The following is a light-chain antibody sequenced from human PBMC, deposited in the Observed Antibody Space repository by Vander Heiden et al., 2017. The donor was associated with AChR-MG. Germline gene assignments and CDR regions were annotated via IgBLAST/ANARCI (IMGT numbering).Light chain of an antibody. CDR2: DAS. J-gene: IGKJ2*01. V-gene: IGKV3-11*01. CDR3: QQRSNWPHT. Sequence: IVLTQSPGTLSLSPGERATLPCGASQSVSSYLAWYQQKPGQAPRLLIYDASSRATGIPARFSGSGSGTDFTLTISSLEPEDFAVYYCQQRSNWPHTFGQGTNLEIK. CDR1: QSVSSY.